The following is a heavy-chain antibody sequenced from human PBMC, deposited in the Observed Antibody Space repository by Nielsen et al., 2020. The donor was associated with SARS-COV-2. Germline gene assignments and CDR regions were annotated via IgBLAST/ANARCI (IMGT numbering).Heavy chain of an antibody. CDR1: GFTFSSYA. CDR2: ISYDGSNK. Sequence: GGSLRLSCAASGFTFSSYAMHWVRQAPGKGLEWVAVISYDGSNKYYADSVKGRFTISRDNSKNTLYLQMNSLRAEDTAVYYCASPDVLRYFDWLLPFDYWGQGTLVTVSS. CDR3: ASPDVLRYFDWLLPFDY. J-gene: IGHJ4*02. V-gene: IGHV3-30-3*01. D-gene: IGHD3-9*01.